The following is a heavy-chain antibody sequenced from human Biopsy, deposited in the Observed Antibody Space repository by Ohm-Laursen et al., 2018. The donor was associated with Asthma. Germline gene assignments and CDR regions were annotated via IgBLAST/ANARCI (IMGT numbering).Heavy chain of an antibody. CDR2: VHSTGST. CDR1: PGSINDYY. V-gene: IGHV4-59*07. J-gene: IGHJ4*02. Sequence: SDTLSLTCTVSPGSINDYYWNWIRQFPGKGLEWIGYVHSTGSTRFKPSLKSRLTISVDTSVDQVSLKLTSVTTADTAVYYCARATSTWSQSGPHYFDHWGQGTLVTVSS. D-gene: IGHD6-13*01. CDR3: ARATSTWSQSGPHYFDH.